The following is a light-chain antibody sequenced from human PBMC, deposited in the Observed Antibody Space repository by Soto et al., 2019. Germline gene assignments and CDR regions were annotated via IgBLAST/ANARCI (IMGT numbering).Light chain of an antibody. J-gene: IGLJ2*01. CDR1: RSNIGINA. CDR2: ATN. CDR3: AAWDDSLTGLV. V-gene: IGLV1-44*01. Sequence: QSVLTQPPSVSGTPGQRVSISCSGSRSNIGINAVDWYHQLPGTAPKVLIYATNHRPSGIPDRFPGSKSGTSASLAINGLQCDNEAQYYCAAWDDSLTGLVFGGGTKPTVL.